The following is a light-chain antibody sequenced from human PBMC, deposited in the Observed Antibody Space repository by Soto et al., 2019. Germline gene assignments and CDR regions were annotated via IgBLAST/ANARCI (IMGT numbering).Light chain of an antibody. CDR2: GNN. V-gene: IGLV1-40*01. CDR3: QSYDTSLSAWV. CDR1: SSSIGAGYD. J-gene: IGLJ3*02. Sequence: QSVLTQPPSVSGAPGQRVTISCTGSSSSIGAGYDVHWYQQLPGTAPKLLIYGNNNRPSGVPDRCSGAKSGTSASLAITGLQAEDEAHYYCQSYDTSLSAWVFGGGTKLTVL.